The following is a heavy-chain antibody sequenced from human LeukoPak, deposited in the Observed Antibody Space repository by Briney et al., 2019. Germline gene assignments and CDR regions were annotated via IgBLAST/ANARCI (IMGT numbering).Heavy chain of an antibody. CDR3: ARLGGRLRLNWFDP. CDR1: GYGFTSYW. D-gene: IGHD5-12*01. J-gene: IGHJ5*02. CDR2: LYPGDSGT. Sequence: GASLQISCKGSGYGFTSYWIGWVRPMPGKGLEWMGILYPGDSGTRYSPSFQGQVTISADKSISTAFLQWSSLKASDTAMYYWARLGGRLRLNWFDPWGQGTLVTVSS. V-gene: IGHV5-51*01.